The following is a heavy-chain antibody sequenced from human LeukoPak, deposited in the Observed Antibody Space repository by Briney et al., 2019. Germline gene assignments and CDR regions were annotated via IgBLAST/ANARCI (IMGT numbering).Heavy chain of an antibody. CDR1: GFTFSSYW. Sequence: QPGGSLRLSCAASGFTFSSYWVHWVRQAPGKGLVWVSRINSDGSTTSYADSVKGRFTISRDNAKNTLYLQMNSLRAEDTAVYYCSRDTADDAFDIWGQGTMVTVSS. J-gene: IGHJ3*02. CDR3: SRDTADDAFDI. V-gene: IGHV3-74*01. CDR2: INSDGSTT.